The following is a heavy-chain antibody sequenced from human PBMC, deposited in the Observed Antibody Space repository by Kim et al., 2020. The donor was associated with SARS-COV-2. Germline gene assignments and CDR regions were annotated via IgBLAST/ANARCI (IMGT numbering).Heavy chain of an antibody. CDR1: GYTLTELS. D-gene: IGHD2-2*01. Sequence: ASVKVSCKVSGYTLTELSMHWVRQAPGKGLEWMGGFDPEDGETIYAQKFQGRVTMTEDTSTDTAYMELSSLRSEDTAVYYCATDSPKPKDIVVVPAAYYYYYYGMDVWGQGTTVTVSS. CDR2: FDPEDGET. V-gene: IGHV1-24*01. J-gene: IGHJ6*02. CDR3: ATDSPKPKDIVVVPAAYYYYYYGMDV.